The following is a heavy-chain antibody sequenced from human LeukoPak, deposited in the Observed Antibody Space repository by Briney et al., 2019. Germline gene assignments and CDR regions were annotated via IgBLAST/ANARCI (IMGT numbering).Heavy chain of an antibody. CDR2: ISWNSGSI. Sequence: PGGSLRLSCAASGFTFDDYAMRWVRQAPGKGLEWVSGISWNSGSIGYADSVKGRFTISRDNAKNSLYLQMNSLRAEDMALYYWAKDGEGGLGGGGSDYWGQGTLVTVSS. D-gene: IGHD3-10*01. V-gene: IGHV3-9*03. CDR3: AKDGEGGLGGGGSDY. CDR1: GFTFDDYA. J-gene: IGHJ4*02.